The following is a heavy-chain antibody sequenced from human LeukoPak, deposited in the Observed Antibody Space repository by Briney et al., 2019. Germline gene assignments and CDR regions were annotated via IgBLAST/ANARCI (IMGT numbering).Heavy chain of an antibody. CDR2: ISNTGGTT. J-gene: IGHJ3*02. Sequence: PGGSLRLSCAASGFTFGNYGMSWVRQAPGKGLEWVSAISNTGGTTYYAYSVRSRFTVSRDNSKNTLFLQMNSLRAEDTAVYYCAKIQGWFNTAFQIGGQGTMVTVSS. V-gene: IGHV3-23*01. D-gene: IGHD6-19*01. CDR1: GFTFGNYG. CDR3: AKIQGWFNTAFQI.